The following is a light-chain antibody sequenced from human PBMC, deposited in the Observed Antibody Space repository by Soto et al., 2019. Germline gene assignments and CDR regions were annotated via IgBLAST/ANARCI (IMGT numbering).Light chain of an antibody. J-gene: IGKJ4*01. CDR2: GAS. V-gene: IGKV3-20*01. CDR1: QSVSSSY. CDR3: QQYGSSPLT. Sequence: PGERATLSCRASQSVSSSYLAWYQQKPGQAPRLLIYGASSRATGIPDRFSGSGSGTDFTLTISRLEPEDFAVYSCQQYGSSPLTFGGGTKVDIK.